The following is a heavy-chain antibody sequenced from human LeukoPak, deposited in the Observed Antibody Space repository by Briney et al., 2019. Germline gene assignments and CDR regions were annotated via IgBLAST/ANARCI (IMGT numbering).Heavy chain of an antibody. D-gene: IGHD2-15*01. CDR1: GYTFTGYY. J-gene: IGHJ4*02. Sequence: ASVKVSCKASGYTFTGYYMHWVRQAPGQGLEWVGRINPNSGGTNYAQKFQGRVTMTRDASISTAYMELSRLRSDDTAVYYCARSLGDYDDYWGQGTLVTVSS. CDR2: INPNSGGT. CDR3: ARSLGDYDDY. V-gene: IGHV1-2*06.